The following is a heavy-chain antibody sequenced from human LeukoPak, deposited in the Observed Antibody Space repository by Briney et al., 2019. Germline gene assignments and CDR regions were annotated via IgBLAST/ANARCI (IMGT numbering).Heavy chain of an antibody. CDR1: GGSISSGGYY. CDR2: IYYSGST. V-gene: IGHV4-31*03. Sequence: PSETLSLTCTVSGGSISSGGYYWSWIRQHPGKGLEWIGYIYYSGSTYYNPSLKSRVTISVDTSKNQFSLKLSSVTAADTAVYYCASGGYCSSTSCQGGAFDIWGQGTMVTVSS. J-gene: IGHJ3*02. D-gene: IGHD2-2*01. CDR3: ASGGYCSSTSCQGGAFDI.